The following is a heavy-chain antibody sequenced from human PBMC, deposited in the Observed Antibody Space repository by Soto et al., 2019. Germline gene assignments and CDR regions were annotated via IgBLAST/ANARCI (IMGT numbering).Heavy chain of an antibody. Sequence: GESLKISCQASGYNFTTSYIGWVRQMPGKGLEWMGIIHPGDSDSIYSPSFQGQVTFSADTSITTAYLQWSSLKASDTAIFYCARLAYYYDDTNYYHDVFDLWGQGTLVTV. D-gene: IGHD3-22*01. V-gene: IGHV5-51*01. CDR1: GYNFTTSY. J-gene: IGHJ3*01. CDR2: IHPGDSDS. CDR3: ARLAYYYDDTNYYHDVFDL.